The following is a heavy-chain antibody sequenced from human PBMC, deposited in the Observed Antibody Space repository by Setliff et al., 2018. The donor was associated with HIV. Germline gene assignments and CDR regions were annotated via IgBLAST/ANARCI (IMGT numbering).Heavy chain of an antibody. CDR1: GGSISSYC. Sequence: PSDTLSLTCTVSGGSISSYCWNWIRQPPGGGLEWIGFIFTSGSTKYNPSLQSRVTMSIDTSKNQFSLKLTSVTAADTAVYYCARRIDNSGSFPDKNWFDTWGRGSLVTVSS. V-gene: IGHV4-4*09. D-gene: IGHD3-10*01. CDR2: IFTSGST. CDR3: ARRIDNSGSFPDKNWFDT. J-gene: IGHJ5*02.